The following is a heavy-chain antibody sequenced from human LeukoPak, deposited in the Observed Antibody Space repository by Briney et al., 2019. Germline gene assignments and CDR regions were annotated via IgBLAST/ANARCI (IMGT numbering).Heavy chain of an antibody. J-gene: IGHJ4*02. CDR2: SDVCGTT. Sequence: GGSLRPSCPASGFTVSSDFMIWVRQAPGKGLEWVSKSDVCGTTNYADSVKGRFTVSRDNSKNTVYLQMNSLRVEDTAMYSCANRGYWGQGTLVTVSS. V-gene: IGHV3-66*01. CDR1: GFTVSSDF. CDR3: ANRGY.